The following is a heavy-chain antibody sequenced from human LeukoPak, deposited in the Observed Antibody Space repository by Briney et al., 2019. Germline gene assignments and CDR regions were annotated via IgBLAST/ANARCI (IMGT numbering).Heavy chain of an antibody. Sequence: GGSLRLSCAASGFTFSSYWMSWVRQAPGKGLEWVANIKQDGSDKYYVDSVKGRFTISRDNAKNSLYLQMNSLRAEDTAVYYCARARRYLGYCSGGSCYGYFDYWGQGTLVTVSS. CDR2: IKQDGSDK. J-gene: IGHJ4*02. V-gene: IGHV3-7*01. D-gene: IGHD2-15*01. CDR1: GFTFSSYW. CDR3: ARARRYLGYCSGGSCYGYFDY.